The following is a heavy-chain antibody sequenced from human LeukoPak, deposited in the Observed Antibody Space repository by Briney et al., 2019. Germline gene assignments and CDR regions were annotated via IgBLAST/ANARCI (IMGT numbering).Heavy chain of an antibody. CDR1: GITLSNYG. Sequence: PGGSLRLSCAVSGITLSNYGMSWVRQAPGKGLEWVAGISGSGGRTNYADSVKGRFTISRDNPKNTLYLQMNSLRAEDTAVYYCARDFDYMDVWGKGTTVTVSS. V-gene: IGHV3-23*01. CDR3: ARDFDYMDV. J-gene: IGHJ6*03. CDR2: ISGSGGRT.